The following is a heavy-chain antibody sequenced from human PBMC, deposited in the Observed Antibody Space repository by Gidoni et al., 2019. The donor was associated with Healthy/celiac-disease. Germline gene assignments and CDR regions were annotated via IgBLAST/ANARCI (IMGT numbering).Heavy chain of an antibody. D-gene: IGHD3-10*01. J-gene: IGHJ5*02. V-gene: IGHV4-39*01. CDR1: GGSISSSSYY. CDR2: IYYSGST. CDR3: ARHVGFGESNTNWFDP. Sequence: QLQLQASGPGLVKPSETLSLTCTVSGGSISSSSYYWRWIRQPPGKGLEWIGSIYYSGSTYYNPSLKSRVTISVDTSKNQFSLKLSSVTAADTAVYYCARHVGFGESNTNWFDPWGQGTLVTVSS.